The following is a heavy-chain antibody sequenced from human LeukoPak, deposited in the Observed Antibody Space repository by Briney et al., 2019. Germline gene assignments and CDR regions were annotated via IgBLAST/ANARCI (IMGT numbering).Heavy chain of an antibody. CDR1: GGSVSSGSYY. CDR3: ARQGYSYGYLFDY. J-gene: IGHJ4*02. D-gene: IGHD5-18*01. CDR2: IYYSGST. Sequence: SETLSLTCTVSGGSVSSGSYYWSWIRQPPGKGLEWIGYIYYSGSTNYNPSLKSRVTISVDTSKNQFSLKLSSVTAADTAVYYRARQGYSYGYLFDYWGQGTLVTVSS. V-gene: IGHV4-61*01.